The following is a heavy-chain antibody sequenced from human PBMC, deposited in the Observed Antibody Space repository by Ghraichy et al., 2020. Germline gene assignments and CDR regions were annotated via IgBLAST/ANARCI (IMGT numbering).Heavy chain of an antibody. J-gene: IGHJ3*01. Sequence: GESRNISCAASGFNVRSTYMIWVRQAPGKGLEWVSVFYSGGTTRYADSVKGRFTISRDNSKNTLDLQMNSLRGDDTAVYYCASCSAWDKDGFDVWGQGAMVTVSS. V-gene: IGHV3-53*01. CDR1: GFNVRSTY. CDR2: FYSGGTT. CDR3: ASCSAWDKDGFDV. D-gene: IGHD6-19*01.